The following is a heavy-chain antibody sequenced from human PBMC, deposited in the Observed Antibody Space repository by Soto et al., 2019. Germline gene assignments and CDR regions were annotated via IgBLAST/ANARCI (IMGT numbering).Heavy chain of an antibody. Sequence: QVQLVQSGAEVKKPGASVKVSCETSGYTFTTYGLSWVRQAPGQGVEWMGWISGYNGNTNYAQKLQGRVTVTADTSTSTAHMELRSLTSDDTAVYYCARDPPGYPNFFDHWGQGTLVTVSS. D-gene: IGHD3-16*02. J-gene: IGHJ4*02. CDR2: ISGYNGNT. CDR3: ARDPPGYPNFFDH. CDR1: GYTFTTYG. V-gene: IGHV1-18*01.